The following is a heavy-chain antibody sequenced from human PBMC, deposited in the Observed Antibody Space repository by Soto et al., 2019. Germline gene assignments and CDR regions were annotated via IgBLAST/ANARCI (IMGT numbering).Heavy chain of an antibody. Sequence: QVQLQESGTGLVMPSETLSLTCTVSGGSLNSVYWSWIRQPPGKGLEWIGHILNSGCTNYNATLKSRVTISIDTSKNQFYMSLRSVTAADTATYFCARILYSGYDYWGQGSLVTVSS. CDR1: GGSLNSVY. CDR2: ILNSGCT. V-gene: IGHV4-59*01. D-gene: IGHD5-12*01. J-gene: IGHJ4*02. CDR3: ARILYSGYDY.